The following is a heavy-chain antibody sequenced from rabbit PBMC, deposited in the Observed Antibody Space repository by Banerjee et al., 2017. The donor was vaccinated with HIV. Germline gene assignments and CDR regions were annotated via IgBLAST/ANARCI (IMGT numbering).Heavy chain of an antibody. CDR2: IYAGSSDST. V-gene: IGHV1S40*01. Sequence: QSLEESGGDLVKPGASLTLTCTASGFSFNSGYDMCWVRQAPGKGLEWIACIYAGSSDSTYSATWAKGRFTLSKTSSTTVTLQMTSLTAADTATYFCARDTSSSFSSYGMDLRGPGTLVTVS. J-gene: IGHJ6*01. CDR3: ARDTSSSFSSYGMDL. D-gene: IGHD1-1*01. CDR1: GFSFNSGYD.